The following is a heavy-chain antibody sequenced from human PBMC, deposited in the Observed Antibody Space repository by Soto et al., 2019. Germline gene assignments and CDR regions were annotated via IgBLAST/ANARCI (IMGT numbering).Heavy chain of an antibody. D-gene: IGHD2-15*01. V-gene: IGHV2-5*02. CDR2: IYWDDDK. Sequence: QITLKESGPPLVKPTQTLTLTCSVSGFSLSTNGVSVGWIRQPPGKALEWLALIYWDDDKRYNPSLKSRLAITKDNSKTQVVVTVTNMDPVDTGTYYWARRLVADLLGNHFDPWGQGMLVTVSS. CDR3: ARRLVADLLGNHFDP. CDR1: GFSLSTNGVS. J-gene: IGHJ5*02.